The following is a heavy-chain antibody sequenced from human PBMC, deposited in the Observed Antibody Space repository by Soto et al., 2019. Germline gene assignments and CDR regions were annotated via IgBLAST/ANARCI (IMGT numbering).Heavy chain of an antibody. CDR1: GGSISSGGYY. Sequence: QVQLQESGPGLVKPSQTLSLTCTVSGGSISSGGYYWSWIRQHPGKGLEWIGYIYYSGSTYYNPSLKSRVIISVDTSKNQFSLKLSSVTAADTAVYYCARDRQEYYDSSGPQYFDYWGQGTLVTVSS. J-gene: IGHJ4*02. CDR2: IYYSGST. CDR3: ARDRQEYYDSSGPQYFDY. D-gene: IGHD3-22*01. V-gene: IGHV4-31*03.